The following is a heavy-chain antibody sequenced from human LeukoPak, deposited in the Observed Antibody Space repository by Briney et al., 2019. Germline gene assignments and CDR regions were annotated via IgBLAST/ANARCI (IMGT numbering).Heavy chain of an antibody. V-gene: IGHV3-21*01. CDR3: ARRLWFGESFDY. D-gene: IGHD3-10*01. CDR2: ISSSSSYI. Sequence: PGGSLRLSCAASGFTFSSYAMSWVRQAPGKGLEWVSSISSSSSYIYYADSVKGRFTISRDNAKNSLYLQMNSLRAEDTAVYYCARRLWFGESFDYWGQGTLVTVSS. J-gene: IGHJ4*02. CDR1: GFTFSSYA.